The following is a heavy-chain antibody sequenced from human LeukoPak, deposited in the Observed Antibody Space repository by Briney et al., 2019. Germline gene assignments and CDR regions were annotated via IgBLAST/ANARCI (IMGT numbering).Heavy chain of an antibody. V-gene: IGHV4-59*01. CDR3: ASAPYYYDSSGYFLDAFDI. Sequence: SETLPLTCTVSGGSISSYYWSWIRQPPGKGLEWIGYIYYSGSTNYNPSLKSRVTISVDTSKNQFSLKLSSVTAADTAVYYCASAPYYYDSSGYFLDAFDIWGQGTMVTVSS. CDR2: IYYSGST. CDR1: GGSISSYY. J-gene: IGHJ3*02. D-gene: IGHD3-22*01.